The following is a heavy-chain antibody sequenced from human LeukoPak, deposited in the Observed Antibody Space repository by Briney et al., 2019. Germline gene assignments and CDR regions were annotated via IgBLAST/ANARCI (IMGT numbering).Heavy chain of an antibody. J-gene: IGHJ6*02. CDR1: GGSISSYY. D-gene: IGHD5-18*01. CDR2: IYTSGST. V-gene: IGHV4-4*07. CDR3: ARGLKPGYPDYYYYGMDV. Sequence: PSETLSLTCTVSGGSISSYYWSWIRQPAGEGLEWIGRIYTSGSTNYNPSLKSRVTMSVDTSKNQFSLKLSSVTAADTAVYYCARGLKPGYPDYYYYGMDVWGQGTTVTVSS.